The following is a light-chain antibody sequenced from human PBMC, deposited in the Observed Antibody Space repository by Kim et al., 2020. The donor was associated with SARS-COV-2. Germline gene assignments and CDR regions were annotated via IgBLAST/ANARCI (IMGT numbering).Light chain of an antibody. CDR2: EVS. Sequence: GQSVTISCTGTSSDVGAYNYVSWYQQHPGKAPKLMIYEVSNRPPGVPDRFSGSKSGNTASLTVSGLQAEDEADYYCSSYAGSSSYVFGTGTKVTVL. V-gene: IGLV2-8*01. CDR1: SSDVGAYNY. CDR3: SSYAGSSSYV. J-gene: IGLJ1*01.